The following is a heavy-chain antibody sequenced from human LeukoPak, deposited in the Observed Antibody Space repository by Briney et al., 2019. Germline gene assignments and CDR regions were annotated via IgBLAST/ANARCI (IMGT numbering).Heavy chain of an antibody. CDR2: IKPNTGGT. CDR1: GYTFTSYY. J-gene: IGHJ2*01. V-gene: IGHV1-2*02. CDR3: AKDRGANWYFDL. Sequence: ASVKVSCKASGYTFTSYYIHWVRQAPGQGLEWMGWIKPNTGGTDYAQKFQGRITMTRDTSINTAYLELSSLRSDDTAVYYCAKDRGANWYFDLWGRGTLVSASS. D-gene: IGHD3-10*01.